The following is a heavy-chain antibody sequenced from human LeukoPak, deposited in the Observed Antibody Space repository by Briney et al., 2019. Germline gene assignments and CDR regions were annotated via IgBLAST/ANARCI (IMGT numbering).Heavy chain of an antibody. D-gene: IGHD3-9*01. V-gene: IGHV3-15*01. CDR3: TTDGRLYYDILTGYYMVDY. CDR1: GFTFSNAW. J-gene: IGHJ4*02. Sequence: GGSLRLSCAASGFTFSNAWMSWVRQAPGKGLEWVGRIKSKTDGGTTDYAAPVKGRFTISRDDSKNTLYLQMNSLKTEDTAVYYCTTDGRLYYDILTGYYMVDYWGQGTLVTVSS. CDR2: IKSKTDGGTT.